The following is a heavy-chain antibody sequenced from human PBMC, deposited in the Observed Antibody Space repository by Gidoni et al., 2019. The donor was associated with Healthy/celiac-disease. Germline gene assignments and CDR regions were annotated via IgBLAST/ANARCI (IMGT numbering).Heavy chain of an antibody. D-gene: IGHD5-18*01. V-gene: IGHV4-34*01. CDR2: INHSGST. Sequence: QVQLQQWGAGLLKPSETLSLTCAVYGGSFSGYYWSWIRQPPEKGLEWIGEINHSGSTNYNPSLKSRVTISVDTSKNQFSLKLSSVTAADTAVYYCARGHRLWLNDYWGQGTLVTVSS. CDR1: GGSFSGYY. CDR3: ARGHRLWLNDY. J-gene: IGHJ4*02.